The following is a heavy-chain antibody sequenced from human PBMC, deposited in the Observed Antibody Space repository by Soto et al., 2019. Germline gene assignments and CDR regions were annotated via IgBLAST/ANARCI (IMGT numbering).Heavy chain of an antibody. CDR1: GFTFSSYA. CDR3: AKYKFSTYFSY. CDR2: ISGSGGST. D-gene: IGHD1-1*01. J-gene: IGHJ4*02. Sequence: GSLRLSCAASGFTFSSYAMSWVRQAPGKGLEWVSAISGSGGSTYYADSVKGRFTISRDNSNNTLYLQMNSLRAEDTAVYYCAKYKFSTYFSYWGQGTLVTVSS. V-gene: IGHV3-23*01.